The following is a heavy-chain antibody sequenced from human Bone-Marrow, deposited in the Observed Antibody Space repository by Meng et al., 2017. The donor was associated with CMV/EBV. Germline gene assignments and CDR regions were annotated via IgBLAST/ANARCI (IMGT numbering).Heavy chain of an antibody. D-gene: IGHD6-6*01. CDR1: GGSVSRGSYY. J-gene: IGHJ6*02. CDR3: ARFPGPYSSSSAQNYYYGMDV. V-gene: IGHV4-61*01. Sequence: GSLRLSCTVSGGSVSRGSYYWNWIRRTPGKGLEWIGNIYYNGGTNYNPSLKSRVTISVDTSKNQFSLKLSSVTAADTAVYHCARFPGPYSSSSAQNYYYGMDVWGQGTTVTVSS. CDR2: IYYNGGT.